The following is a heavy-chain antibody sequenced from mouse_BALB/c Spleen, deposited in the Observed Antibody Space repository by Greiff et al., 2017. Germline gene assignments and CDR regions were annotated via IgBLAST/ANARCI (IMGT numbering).Heavy chain of an antibody. J-gene: IGHJ4*01. D-gene: IGHD4-1*01. V-gene: IGHV1-5*01. CDR2: IYPGNSDT. CDR1: GYTFTSYW. CDR3: TRKGELENYAMDY. Sequence: VQLQQSGTVLARPGASVKMSCKASGYTFTSYWMHWVKQRPGQGLEWIGAIYPGNSDTSYNQKFKGKAKLTAVTSTSTAYMELSSLTNEDSAVYYCTRKGELENYAMDYWGQGTSVTVSS.